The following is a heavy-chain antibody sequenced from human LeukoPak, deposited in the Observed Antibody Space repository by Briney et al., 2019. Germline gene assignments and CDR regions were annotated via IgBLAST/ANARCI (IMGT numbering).Heavy chain of an antibody. CDR2: INHSGST. V-gene: IGHV4-34*01. J-gene: IGHJ4*02. CDR1: GGSFSSYY. D-gene: IGHD6-19*01. Sequence: PSETLSLTCAVYGGSFSSYYWSWIRQPPGKGLEWIGEINHSGSTNYNPSLKSRVTISVDTSKNQFSLKLSSVTAADTAVYYCARSDRRIAVAGTDWGQGTLVTVSS. CDR3: ARSDRRIAVAGTD.